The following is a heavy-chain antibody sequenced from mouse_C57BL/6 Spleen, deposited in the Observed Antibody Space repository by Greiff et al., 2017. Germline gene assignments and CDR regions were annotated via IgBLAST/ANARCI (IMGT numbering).Heavy chain of an antibody. D-gene: IGHD2-4*01. CDR3: TRRSPYDYDAAMDY. J-gene: IGHJ4*01. CDR2: IDPETGGT. Sequence: QVQLKESGAELVRPGASVTLSCKASGYTFTDYEMHWVKQTPVHGLEWIGAIDPETGGTAYNQKFKGKAILTADKSSSTAYMELRSLTSEDSAVYYCTRRSPYDYDAAMDYWGQGTSVTVSS. CDR1: GYTFTDYE. V-gene: IGHV1-15*01.